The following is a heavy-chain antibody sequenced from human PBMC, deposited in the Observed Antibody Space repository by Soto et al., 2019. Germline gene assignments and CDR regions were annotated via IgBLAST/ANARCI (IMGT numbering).Heavy chain of an antibody. CDR1: GFTFSSYA. CDR2: ISGSGGST. CDR3: AKDLTGSYGYEGGY. Sequence: PGGSLRLSCAASGFTFSSYAMSWVRQAPGKGLEWVSAISGSGGSTYYADSVKGRFTISRDNSKNTLYLQMNSLRAEDTAVYYCAKDLTGSYGYEGGYLGQGTLVTVSS. V-gene: IGHV3-23*01. D-gene: IGHD5-18*01. J-gene: IGHJ4*02.